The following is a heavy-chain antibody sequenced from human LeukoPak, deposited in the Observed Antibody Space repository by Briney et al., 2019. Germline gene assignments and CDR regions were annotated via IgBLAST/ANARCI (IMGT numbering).Heavy chain of an antibody. CDR2: MNGDGSST. D-gene: IGHD6-13*01. J-gene: IGHJ5*02. Sequence: GGSLRLSCAASGFTFSSYWMHWVRQAPGKGLVWVARMNGDGSSTDYADSVKGRFTISRGYAKNTLYLQMNSLRVEDTAMYYCAKDRSPGWFDPWGQGTLVTVSS. CDR1: GFTFSSYW. CDR3: AKDRSPGWFDP. V-gene: IGHV3-74*01.